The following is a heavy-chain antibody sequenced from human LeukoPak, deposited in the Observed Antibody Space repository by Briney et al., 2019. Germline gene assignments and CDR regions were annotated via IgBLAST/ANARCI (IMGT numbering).Heavy chain of an antibody. CDR1: GFTFNTYS. CDR3: DGADF. Sequence: PGGSLRLSCAASGFTFNTYSTNWARQAPGKGLEWVSTISDSGGGTYYADSVKGRFTISRDNSKNTLYLQMNSLRADDTAVYYCDGADFWGQGTLVTVSS. J-gene: IGHJ4*02. CDR2: ISDSGGGT. V-gene: IGHV3-23*01.